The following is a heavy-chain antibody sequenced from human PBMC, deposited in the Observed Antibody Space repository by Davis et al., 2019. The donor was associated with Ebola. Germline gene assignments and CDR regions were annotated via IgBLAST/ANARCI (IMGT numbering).Heavy chain of an antibody. D-gene: IGHD3/OR15-3a*01. Sequence: GESLKISCKASGYIFTSYWIGWVRQMPGKGLEWMGLIYPGDSDTRYSPSFQGQVTISADKSISTAYLQWSSLKASDSAMYYCARHTDWAGMDVWGKGTTVTVSS. CDR1: GYIFTSYW. J-gene: IGHJ6*04. CDR2: IYPGDSDT. V-gene: IGHV5-51*01. CDR3: ARHTDWAGMDV.